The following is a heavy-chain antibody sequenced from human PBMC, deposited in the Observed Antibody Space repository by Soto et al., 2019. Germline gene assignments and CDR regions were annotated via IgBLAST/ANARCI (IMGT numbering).Heavy chain of an antibody. D-gene: IGHD4-17*01. CDR1: GGTFSSDA. Sequence: SVKVSCKASGGTFSSDAISWVRQAPGQGLEWMGGIIPIFGTANYAQKFQGGVTITADESTSTAYMELSSLRSEDTAVYYCASRSDYGDYRTFDYWGQGTLVTVSS. V-gene: IGHV1-69*13. CDR2: IIPIFGTA. CDR3: ASRSDYGDYRTFDY. J-gene: IGHJ4*02.